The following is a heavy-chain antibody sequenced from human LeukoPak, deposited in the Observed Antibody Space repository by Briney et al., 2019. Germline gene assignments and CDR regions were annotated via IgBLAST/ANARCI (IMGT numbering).Heavy chain of an antibody. CDR1: GGSISSSTW. J-gene: IGHJ4*02. D-gene: IGHD6-19*01. Sequence: PSGTLSLTCTVSGGSISSSTWWSWVRQPPGKGLEWIGEIYHSGRTNFNPSLKSRVSISVDKSKNQFSLRLNSVTAADTAVYYCARVQFSSGSLDYWGRGTLVTVSS. CDR3: ARVQFSSGSLDY. V-gene: IGHV4-4*02. CDR2: IYHSGRT.